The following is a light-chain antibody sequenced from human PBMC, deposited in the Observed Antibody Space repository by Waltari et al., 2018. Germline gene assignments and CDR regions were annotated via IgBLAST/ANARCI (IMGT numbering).Light chain of an antibody. CDR2: GAS. V-gene: IGKV1-39*01. CDR3: QQSYSIPNT. CDR1: QRISSY. J-gene: IGKJ2*01. Sequence: DIQMTQSPSYLSASVGDRVTISCRASQRISSYLNWYQQIPGKAPKLLIYGASSLQSWVPSRFTGSGSGTDFTLTSSCLQFEDFATYYCQQSYSIPNTFGQGTKLEI.